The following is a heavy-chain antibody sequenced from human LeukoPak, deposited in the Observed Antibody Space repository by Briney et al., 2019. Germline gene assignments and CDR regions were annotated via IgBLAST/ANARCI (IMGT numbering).Heavy chain of an antibody. J-gene: IGHJ4*02. V-gene: IGHV3-23*01. D-gene: IGHD3-10*01. CDR3: ATRGVVIRGVIIIGFHKEAYYFDC. CDR2: ISERGGST. CDR1: GITLSNYG. Sequence: GSLGLSCVVSGITLSNYGMNWVRQAPGKGLEWVSGISERGGSTNYADSVKGRFIISRDNSKNTMYLQMNSVRAEDTAVYFCATRGVVIRGVIIIGFHKEAYYFDCWGQGILVTVSS.